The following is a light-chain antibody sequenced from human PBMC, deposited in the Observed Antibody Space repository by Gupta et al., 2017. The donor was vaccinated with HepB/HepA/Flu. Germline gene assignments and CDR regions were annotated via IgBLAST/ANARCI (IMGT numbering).Light chain of an antibody. CDR3: QVWDSSRDHWV. J-gene: IGLJ1*01. V-gene: IGLV3-21*04. CDR2: EDG. Sequence: SYLLSHLPSVSAAPGKTDRITCGGNNFGRKSVHWYQQRPGQAPVLFIYEDGDRTSGIPERFSGSNSGTTATLTSSRVETGDEADYYCQVWDSSRDHWVFGAGTKLRVL. CDR1: NFGRKS.